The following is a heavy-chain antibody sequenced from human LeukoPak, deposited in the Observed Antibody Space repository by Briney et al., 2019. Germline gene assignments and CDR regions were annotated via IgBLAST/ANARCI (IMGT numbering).Heavy chain of an antibody. Sequence: SETLSLTCAVSGGSFSGYYWSWIRQPPGKGLEWIGYIYYSGSTYYNPSLKSRVTISVDTSKNQFSLKLSSVTAADTAVYYCARDPSAWWQRLNAFDIWGQGTMVTVSS. V-gene: IGHV4-30-4*08. CDR3: ARDPSAWWQRLNAFDI. D-gene: IGHD2-15*01. J-gene: IGHJ3*02. CDR2: IYYSGST. CDR1: GGSFSGYY.